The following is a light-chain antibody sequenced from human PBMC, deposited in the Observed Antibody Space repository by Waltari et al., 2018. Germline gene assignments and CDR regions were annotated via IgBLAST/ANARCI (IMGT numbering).Light chain of an antibody. CDR3: QHRNHWLT. CDR1: QSVSSS. J-gene: IGKJ4*01. V-gene: IGKV3-11*01. CDR2: DAS. Sequence: IVLTQSPATLSLSPGERATLSCRASQSVSSSLAWYQHKPGQAPRLLIYDASYSATGLPARCSGSGSGTDFTLTSTSLEPEDFAVYYCQHRNHWLTFGGGTRVEIK.